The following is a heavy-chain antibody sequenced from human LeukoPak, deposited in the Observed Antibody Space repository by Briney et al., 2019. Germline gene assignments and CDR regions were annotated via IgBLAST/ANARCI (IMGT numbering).Heavy chain of an antibody. V-gene: IGHV3-74*01. CDR1: GFTFSSYW. CDR2: INSDGSST. J-gene: IGHJ4*02. Sequence: GGSLRLSCAASGFTFSSYWMHWVRHVPGKGLVWVSRINSDGSSTSYADSVKGRFTISRDNAKNTLYLQMNSLRAEDTAVYFCARDAFGVDKSPFWGQGTLVTVSS. D-gene: IGHD3-3*01. CDR3: ARDAFGVDKSPF.